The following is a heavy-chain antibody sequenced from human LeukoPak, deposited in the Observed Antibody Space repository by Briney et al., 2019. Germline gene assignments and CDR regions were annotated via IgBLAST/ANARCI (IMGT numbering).Heavy chain of an antibody. V-gene: IGHV4-34*01. CDR3: ARAGWFGEFSTDY. Sequence: PSETLSLTCAVYGGSFSGYYWSWLRQPPGKGLEWIGEINHSGSTNYNPSLKSRVTISVDTSKNQFSLKLSSVTAADTAVYYCARAGWFGEFSTDYWGQGTLVTVSS. D-gene: IGHD3-10*01. J-gene: IGHJ4*02. CDR2: INHSGST. CDR1: GGSFSGYY.